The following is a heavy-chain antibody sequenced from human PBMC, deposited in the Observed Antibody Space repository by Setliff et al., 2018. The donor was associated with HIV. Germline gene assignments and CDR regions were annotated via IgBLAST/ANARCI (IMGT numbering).Heavy chain of an antibody. V-gene: IGHV4-38-2*01. J-gene: IGHJ4*02. CDR3: ARHRAVAGANYFDF. D-gene: IGHD6-19*01. CDR2: IYQSGST. CDR1: GYSISSGYY. Sequence: SVTLSLTCAVSGYSISSGYYWGWIRQPPGKGLEWIGCIYQSGSTYYNVSLKSRVIISVDTSKNQFSLKRNSVTAADTAIYYCARHRAVAGANYFDFWGQGTLVTVSS.